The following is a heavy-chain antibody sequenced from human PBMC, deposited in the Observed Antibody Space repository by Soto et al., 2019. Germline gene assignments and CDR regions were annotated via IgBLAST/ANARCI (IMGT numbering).Heavy chain of an antibody. D-gene: IGHD2-2*02. CDR2: ISGSGGST. CDR3: AKHAVVRKYTYFGREGGNCFVS. CDR1: GFTFSSYA. Sequence: PGGSLRLSCAASGFTFSSYAMSWVRQAPGKGLEGVSAISGSGGSTDYADSVKGRFTISRHNSKNPLYLQMNSLRAEDTAVYYCAKHAVVRKYTYFGREGGNCFVSSCQGTLVSV. J-gene: IGHJ5*02. V-gene: IGHV3-23*01.